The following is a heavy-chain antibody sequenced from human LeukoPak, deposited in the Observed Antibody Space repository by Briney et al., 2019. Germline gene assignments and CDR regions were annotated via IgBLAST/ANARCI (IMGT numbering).Heavy chain of an antibody. Sequence: NSSETLSLTCGVYGESFSGDYWSWIRQPPGKGLEWIGEINQSGSTNYIPSLKSRVTISVDTSKNQFSLKLISVTAADTAAYNCARGRWLQYETWGQGTLVTVSS. D-gene: IGHD5-24*01. J-gene: IGHJ5*02. CDR3: ARGRWLQYET. V-gene: IGHV4-34*01. CDR2: INQSGST. CDR1: GESFSGDY.